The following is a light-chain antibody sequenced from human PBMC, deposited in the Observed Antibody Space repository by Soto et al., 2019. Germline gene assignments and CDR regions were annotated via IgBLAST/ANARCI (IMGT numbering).Light chain of an antibody. CDR2: EAS. J-gene: IGKJ1*01. V-gene: IGKV1-5*03. CDR3: QQYITYPYS. CDR1: QSTNTW. Sequence: DLQMTQSPSTLSASIGDRVTLTCRASQSTNTWLAWYQQRPGQAPKLLIYEASKLESGVPSRFSGSGSGTDFTLTISCLQPDDFATYYCQQYITYPYSVGQGTKVEIK.